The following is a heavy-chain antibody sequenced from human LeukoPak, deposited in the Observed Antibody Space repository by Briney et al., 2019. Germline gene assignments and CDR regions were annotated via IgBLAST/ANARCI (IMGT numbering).Heavy chain of an antibody. CDR1: GDSVSSNSAA. J-gene: IGHJ4*02. CDR2: TYYRSKWYT. D-gene: IGHD2-8*02. Sequence: SQTLSLTCAISGDSVSSNSAAWNWIRQSPSRGLEWLGRTYYRSKWYTDYADSVKSRIIINPDTSKNQFSLQLNSVTPEDTAVYYCVRAYCTASACYFDYWGQGTLATVSS. CDR3: VRAYCTASACYFDY. V-gene: IGHV6-1*01.